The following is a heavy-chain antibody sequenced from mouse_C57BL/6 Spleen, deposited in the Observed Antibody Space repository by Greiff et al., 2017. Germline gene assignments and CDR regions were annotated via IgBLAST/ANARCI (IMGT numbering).Heavy chain of an antibody. CDR2: FYPGSGSI. CDR3: ARHAPIYYYGSSSAWFAY. J-gene: IGHJ3*01. Sequence: QVHVKQSGAELVKPGASVKLSCKASGYTFTEYTIHWVKQRSGQGLEWIGWFYPGSGSIKYNEKFKDKATLTADKSSSTVYMELSRLTAEDSAVYFCARHAPIYYYGSSSAWFAYWGQGTLVTVSA. D-gene: IGHD1-1*01. V-gene: IGHV1-62-2*01. CDR1: GYTFTEYT.